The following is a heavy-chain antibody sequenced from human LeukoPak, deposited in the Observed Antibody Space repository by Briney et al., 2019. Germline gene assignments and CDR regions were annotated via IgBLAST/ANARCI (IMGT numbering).Heavy chain of an antibody. CDR2: IDYSGST. CDR1: GGSVSIGSYY. J-gene: IGHJ4*02. Sequence: PSETLSLTCTVSGGSVSIGSYYWIWIRQPPWKGLEWYGYIDYSGSTNYNPSLKCRGTISVDTSKNQFSLKLTSVTAADTAVYDCARGSGCSSTSCYFRYWGQGTLVTVSS. D-gene: IGHD2-2*01. V-gene: IGHV4-61*01. CDR3: ARGSGCSSTSCYFRY.